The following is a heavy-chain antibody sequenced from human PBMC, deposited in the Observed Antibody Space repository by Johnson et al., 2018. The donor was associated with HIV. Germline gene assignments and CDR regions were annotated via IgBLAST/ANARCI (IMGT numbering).Heavy chain of an antibody. V-gene: IGHV3-23*04. CDR2: ISGSGGST. CDR3: AKVYDAFDI. J-gene: IGHJ3*02. Sequence: VQLVESGGGLVKPGGSLRLSCAASGFSFSDFYMSWIRQAPGKGLEWVSAISGSGGSTYYADSVKGRFTISRDNSKNTLYLQMNSLRAEDTAVYYCAKVYDAFDIWGQGTMVTVSS. CDR1: GFSFSDFY.